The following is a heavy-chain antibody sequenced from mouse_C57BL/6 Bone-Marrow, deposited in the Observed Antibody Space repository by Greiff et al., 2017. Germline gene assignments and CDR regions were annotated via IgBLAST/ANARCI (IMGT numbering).Heavy chain of an antibody. V-gene: IGHV5-6*02. CDR1: GFTFSSYG. J-gene: IGHJ2*01. CDR3: ARSPLYYYGSSPYCDY. CDR2: ISSGGSYT. Sequence: EVKLVESGGDLVKPGGSLKLSCAASGFTFSSYGMSWVRQTPDKRLEWVATISSGGSYTYYPDSVKGRFTISRDNAKNTLYLQMSSLKSEDTAMYYCARSPLYYYGSSPYCDYWGQGSTLTVSS. D-gene: IGHD1-1*01.